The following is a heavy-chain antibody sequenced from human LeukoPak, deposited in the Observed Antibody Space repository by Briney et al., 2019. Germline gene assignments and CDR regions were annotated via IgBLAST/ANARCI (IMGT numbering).Heavy chain of an antibody. D-gene: IGHD5-12*01. CDR2: ISSSSSYI. J-gene: IGHJ4*02. Sequence: GGSLRLSCAASGFTFSSYSMNWVRQAPGKGLEWVSSISSSSSYIYYADSVKGRLTISRDNAKNSLYLQMNSLRAEDTAVYYCARDNTYSGYALDYWGQGTLVTVSS. CDR1: GFTFSSYS. CDR3: ARDNTYSGYALDY. V-gene: IGHV3-21*01.